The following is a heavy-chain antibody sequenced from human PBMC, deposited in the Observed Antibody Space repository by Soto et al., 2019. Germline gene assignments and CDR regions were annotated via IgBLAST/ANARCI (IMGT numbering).Heavy chain of an antibody. Sequence: SVKVSCKASGGPFSSYAISWVRQAPGQGLEWMGGIIPIFGTANYAQKFQGRVTITADESTSTAYMELSSLRSEDTAVYYCAAPCGGDCYPAEYFQHWGQGTLVTVSS. CDR2: IIPIFGTA. V-gene: IGHV1-69*13. D-gene: IGHD2-21*02. CDR1: GGPFSSYA. CDR3: AAPCGGDCYPAEYFQH. J-gene: IGHJ1*01.